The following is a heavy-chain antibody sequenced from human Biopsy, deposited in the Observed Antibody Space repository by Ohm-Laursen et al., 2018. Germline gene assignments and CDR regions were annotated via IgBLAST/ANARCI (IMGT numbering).Heavy chain of an antibody. V-gene: IGHV4-59*08. CDR2: IHYTGHI. J-gene: IGHJ4*02. D-gene: IGHD3-10*01. CDR1: GDTISTYY. Sequence: SDTLSLTCIVSGDTISTYYWNWIRQTPGKGLEWIGYIHYTGHIRINPSLNSRATISVDTSKDQFSLKLSSPTAADTAIYYCAHGSGSYYKWDFWGRGILVTVSS. CDR3: AHGSGSYYKWDF.